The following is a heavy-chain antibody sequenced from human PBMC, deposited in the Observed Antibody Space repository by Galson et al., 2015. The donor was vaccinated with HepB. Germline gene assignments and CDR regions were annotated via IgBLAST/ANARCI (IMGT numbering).Heavy chain of an antibody. V-gene: IGHV1-2*02. CDR1: GYTFTGYY. D-gene: IGHD2-2*02. Sequence: SVKVSCKASGYTFTGYYMHWVRQAPGQGLEWMGWINPNSGGTNYAQKFQGKVTMTRDTSISTAYMELSRLRSDDTAVYYCARGGPGYYSSTSCYNLAVSVYWGQGTLVTVSS. CDR2: INPNSGGT. CDR3: ARGGPGYYSSTSCYNLAVSVY. J-gene: IGHJ4*02.